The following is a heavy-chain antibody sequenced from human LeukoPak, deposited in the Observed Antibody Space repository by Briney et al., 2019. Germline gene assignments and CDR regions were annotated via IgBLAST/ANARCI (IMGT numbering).Heavy chain of an antibody. Sequence: PGGSLRLSCAASGFTFSSYSMNWVRQAPGKGLEWVSSISSSSYIYYADSVKGRFTISRDNAKNSLYLQMNSLRAEDTAVYYCARDHDYGDYDDYWGQGTLVTVSS. CDR3: ARDHDYGDYDDY. J-gene: IGHJ4*02. V-gene: IGHV3-21*01. D-gene: IGHD4-17*01. CDR1: GFTFSSYS. CDR2: ISSSSYI.